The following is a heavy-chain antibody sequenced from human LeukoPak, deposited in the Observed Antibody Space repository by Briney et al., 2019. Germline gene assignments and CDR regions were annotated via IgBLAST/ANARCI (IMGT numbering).Heavy chain of an antibody. CDR3: ARVLRYDRGGYFDY. J-gene: IGHJ4*02. Sequence: SETLSLTCTVSGYSISSGYYWGWIRQPPGKGLEWIGSIYHSGSTYYNPSLKSRVTISVDTSKNQFSLKLSSVTAADTAVYYCARVLRYDRGGYFDYWGQGTLVTVSS. V-gene: IGHV4-38-2*02. CDR1: GYSISSGYY. D-gene: IGHD3-22*01. CDR2: IYHSGST.